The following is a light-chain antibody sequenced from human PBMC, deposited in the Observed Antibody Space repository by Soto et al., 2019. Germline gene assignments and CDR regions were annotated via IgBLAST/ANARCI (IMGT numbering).Light chain of an antibody. CDR2: DVS. CDR3: CSYAGTYSYV. Sequence: QSVLTQPRSVSGSHGQSVTISCTETSNDVGGYDYVSWYQQHPGKAPKLIIYDVSKRPSGVPDRFSGSKSGNTASLTISGLQAEDEADYYCCSYAGTYSYVFGTGTKVTVL. J-gene: IGLJ1*01. V-gene: IGLV2-11*01. CDR1: SNDVGGYDY.